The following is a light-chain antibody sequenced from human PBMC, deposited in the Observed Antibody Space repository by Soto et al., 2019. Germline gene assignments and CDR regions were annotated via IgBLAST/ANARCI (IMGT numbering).Light chain of an antibody. CDR1: SSDVGAYNY. CDR2: DVT. V-gene: IGLV2-14*01. Sequence: QSALTQPASMSGSPGQSITISCTGTSSDVGAYNYVSWYQHYPGKAPKLIIYDVTNRPSGVSYRFSGSKSGNTASLTISGLQAEDEADYYCSSYSSSTTLVFGGGTKLTVL. CDR3: SSYSSSTTLV. J-gene: IGLJ2*01.